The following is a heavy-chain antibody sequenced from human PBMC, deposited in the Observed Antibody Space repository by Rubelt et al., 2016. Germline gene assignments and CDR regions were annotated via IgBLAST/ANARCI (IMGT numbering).Heavy chain of an antibody. CDR1: GGSISSSYY. V-gene: IGHV4-39*01. Sequence: QLQLQESGPGLVKPSETLSLTCTVSGGSISSSYYWGRIRQPPGEGLEWIGSIYYSGSTYYSPSLKSRVTISVDTSKNQFPLKRGSVTAAATSVYYCASRTYSSSPFDPWAQGPLVTVSS. CDR3: ASRTYSSSPFDP. CDR2: IYYSGST. D-gene: IGHD6-13*01. J-gene: IGHJ5*02.